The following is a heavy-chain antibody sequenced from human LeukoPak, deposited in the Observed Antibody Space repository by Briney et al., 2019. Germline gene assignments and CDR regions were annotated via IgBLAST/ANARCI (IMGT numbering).Heavy chain of an antibody. J-gene: IGHJ4*02. CDR1: GFTFSSYS. V-gene: IGHV3-21*01. Sequence: GGSLRLSCAASGFTFSSYSMNWVRQAPGKGLEWVSSISSSSSYIYYADSVKGRFTISRDNAKNSLYLQMNCLRAEDTAVYYCARGRRRSITIFGVVIAHFDYWGQGTLVTVSS. D-gene: IGHD3-3*01. CDR3: ARGRRRSITIFGVVIAHFDY. CDR2: ISSSSSYI.